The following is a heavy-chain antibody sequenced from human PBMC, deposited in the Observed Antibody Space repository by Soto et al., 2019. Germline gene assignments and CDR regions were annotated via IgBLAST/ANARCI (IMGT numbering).Heavy chain of an antibody. CDR3: ARDYYGSGSYLVYYYYGMDV. V-gene: IGHV3-74*01. CDR1: GFTFSSYW. CDR2: INSDGSST. D-gene: IGHD3-10*01. Sequence: GGSLRLSCAASGFTFSSYWMHWVRQAPGKGLVWVSRINSDGSSTSYADSVKGRFTISRDNAKNTLYLQMNSLRAEDTAVYYCARDYYGSGSYLVYYYYGMDVWGQGTTVTVSS. J-gene: IGHJ6*02.